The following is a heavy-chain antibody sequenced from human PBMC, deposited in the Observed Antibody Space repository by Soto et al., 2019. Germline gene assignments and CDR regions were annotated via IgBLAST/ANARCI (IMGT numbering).Heavy chain of an antibody. CDR2: VYHTGAT. V-gene: IGHV4-59*01. Sequence: NPSETLSLTCTVSGVSISSSYWSWIRQPPGKGLEWVAYVYHTGATKYNPSLESRVTISMDTSKNQFSLTLTSVTAADTALYYCARDRALFAPWGQGILVTVSS. CDR1: GVSISSSY. CDR3: ARDRALFAP. J-gene: IGHJ5*02.